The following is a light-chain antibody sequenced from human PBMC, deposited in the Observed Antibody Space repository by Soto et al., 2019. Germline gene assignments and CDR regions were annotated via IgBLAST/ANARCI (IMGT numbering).Light chain of an antibody. CDR3: SSYAGTKNVV. CDR1: SSDVGGYNY. V-gene: IGLV2-8*01. Sequence: QSALTQPPSASGSPGQSVTISCTGTSSDVGGYNYVSWYQHHPGKAPKLMIYEVSKRPSGVPDRFSGSKSGNTASLTVSGLQVEDAADYYCSSYAGTKNVVFGGGTKLTVL. J-gene: IGLJ2*01. CDR2: EVS.